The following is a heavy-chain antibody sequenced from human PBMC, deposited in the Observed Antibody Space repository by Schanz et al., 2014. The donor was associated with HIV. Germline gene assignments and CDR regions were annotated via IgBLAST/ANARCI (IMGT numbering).Heavy chain of an antibody. CDR2: ITNSGNRM. CDR1: GFSLGDYY. CDR3: ARDKSNLGMAS. Sequence: QEQLVESGGGSVKPGGSLRLSCAASGFSLGDYYMSWIRQAPGKGLEWISYITNSGNRMNYADSVKGRFTTSRDNAKNSLYLQMNTLRADDTAVYYCARDKSNLGMASWGQGTLVTVSS. V-gene: IGHV3-11*01. J-gene: IGHJ4*02.